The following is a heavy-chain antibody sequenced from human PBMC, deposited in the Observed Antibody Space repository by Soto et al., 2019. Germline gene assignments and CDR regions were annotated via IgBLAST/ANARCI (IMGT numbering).Heavy chain of an antibody. Sequence: GGSLRLSCAASGFTFSSYSMNWVRQAPGKGLEWVSYISSSSSTIYYADSVKGRFTISRDNAKNSLYLQMNSLRAEDTAVYYCAREQYSSGWYSVSAAFDIWGQGTMVTV. D-gene: IGHD6-19*01. J-gene: IGHJ3*02. CDR3: AREQYSSGWYSVSAAFDI. CDR1: GFTFSSYS. V-gene: IGHV3-48*01. CDR2: ISSSSSTI.